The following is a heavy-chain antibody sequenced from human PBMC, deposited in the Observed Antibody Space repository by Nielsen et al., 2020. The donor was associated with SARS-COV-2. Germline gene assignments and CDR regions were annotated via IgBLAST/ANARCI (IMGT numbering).Heavy chain of an antibody. V-gene: IGHV5-51*01. CDR1: GYTFTSHL. CDR2: IYPGDSET. J-gene: IGHJ4*02. D-gene: IGHD6-19*01. Sequence: GESLNISCKASGYTFTSHLIGWVRQMPGKGLEWMGNIYPGDSETRYNPSFQGQVTIAADKSISTAYMELSSLRSDDTAVFYCARDGYSGGSDSWGQGTLVTVSS. CDR3: ARDGYSGGSDS.